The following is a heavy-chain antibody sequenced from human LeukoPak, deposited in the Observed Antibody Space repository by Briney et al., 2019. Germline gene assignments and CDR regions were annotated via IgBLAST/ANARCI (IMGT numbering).Heavy chain of an antibody. Sequence: SETLSLTCTVSGAPIRTYYGDWIRQAPGKGLEWIGCISDSGTTYYNPSLKSRVTTSLDTSKNHFSLKLTSVTAADTAVYFCTKGYYEPFDYWGQGMMVTVSS. D-gene: IGHD3-22*01. CDR2: ISDSGTT. V-gene: IGHV4-59*01. CDR1: GAPIRTYY. CDR3: TKGYYEPFDY. J-gene: IGHJ4*02.